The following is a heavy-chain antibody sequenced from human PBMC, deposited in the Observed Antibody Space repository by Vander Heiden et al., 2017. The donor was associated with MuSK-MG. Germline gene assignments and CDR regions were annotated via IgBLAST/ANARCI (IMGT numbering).Heavy chain of an antibody. CDR2: ISGSGGST. Sequence: EVQLLESGGGLVQPGGSLRLSCAASGFPFSSYAMGWVRQAPGKGLEWVSAISGSGGSTYYADSVKGRFTISRDNSKNTLYLQMNSLRAEDTAVYYCAKGSSSWYRGPIDYWGQGTLVTVSS. D-gene: IGHD6-13*01. J-gene: IGHJ4*02. V-gene: IGHV3-23*01. CDR3: AKGSSSWYRGPIDY. CDR1: GFPFSSYA.